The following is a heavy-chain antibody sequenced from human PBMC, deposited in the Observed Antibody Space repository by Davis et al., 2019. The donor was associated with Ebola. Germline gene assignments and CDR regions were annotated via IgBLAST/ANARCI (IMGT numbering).Heavy chain of an antibody. CDR1: GFTFSSYA. Sequence: GGSLRLSCAASGFTFSSYAMHWVRQAPAKGLEWVAVIWYDGSNKYYADSVKGRFTISRDNSKNTLYLQMNSLRAEDTAVYYCARGQGRYYYYGMDVWGQGTTVTVSS. CDR2: IWYDGSNK. V-gene: IGHV3-30*04. J-gene: IGHJ6*02. CDR3: ARGQGRYYYYGMDV.